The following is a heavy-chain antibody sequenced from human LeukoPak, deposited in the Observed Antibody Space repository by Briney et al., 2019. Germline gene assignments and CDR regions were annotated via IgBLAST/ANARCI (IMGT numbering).Heavy chain of an antibody. CDR2: ISAYNGHT. V-gene: IGHV1-18*01. CDR1: GFTFTGYG. CDR3: ASLYSSGWYGAFDI. D-gene: IGHD6-19*01. Sequence: GASVKVSCKASGFTFTGYGFTWVRQAPGQGLEWMGWISAYNGHTNYAQKLQGRVTMTTDTSASTVYMELRSLRSDDTAVYYCASLYSSGWYGAFDIWGQGTMVTVSS. J-gene: IGHJ3*02.